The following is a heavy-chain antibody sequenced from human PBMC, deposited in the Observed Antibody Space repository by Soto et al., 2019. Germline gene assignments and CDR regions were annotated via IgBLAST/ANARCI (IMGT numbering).Heavy chain of an antibody. D-gene: IGHD2-21*02. J-gene: IGHJ6*02. CDR3: AKDLKSYGDSDYYCSGMDV. Sequence: QVQLVESGGGEVQPGRSLTISCAASGFTFSTYGMHWVRQTPGKGLEWVAVISYDGTNKFYSDSVKGRFTISRDNFKNPLTLKMKSRRADKTAVYSCAKDLKSYGDSDYYCSGMDVWGQGPRVTVSS. CDR1: GFTFSTYG. CDR2: ISYDGTNK. V-gene: IGHV3-30*18.